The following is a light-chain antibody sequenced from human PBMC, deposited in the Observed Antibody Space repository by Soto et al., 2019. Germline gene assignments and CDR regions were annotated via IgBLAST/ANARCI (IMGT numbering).Light chain of an antibody. J-gene: IGKJ1*01. Sequence: DIQMTQSPSTLSASVGDRVTITCRASQSINSWLAWYQQKPGKVPKLMIFKASSLQSGVPSRFSGSESGTEFTLTISSLQPDDFATYYCQQYNNFPWTFGQETKVEIK. CDR2: KAS. CDR3: QQYNNFPWT. V-gene: IGKV1-5*03. CDR1: QSINSW.